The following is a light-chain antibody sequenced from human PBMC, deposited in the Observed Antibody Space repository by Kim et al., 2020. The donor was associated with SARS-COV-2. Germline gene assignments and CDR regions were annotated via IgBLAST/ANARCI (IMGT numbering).Light chain of an antibody. Sequence: LAARERATRCCRASQSGSKSLGWYQQKAGQATRLLNYDASNRATGTPARISGSGSATDFTITISSLEPEDVVDYYWQQRGKWPLTFGGGTKVDIK. J-gene: IGKJ4*01. CDR1: QSGSKS. CDR2: DAS. V-gene: IGKV3-11*01. CDR3: QQRGKWPLT.